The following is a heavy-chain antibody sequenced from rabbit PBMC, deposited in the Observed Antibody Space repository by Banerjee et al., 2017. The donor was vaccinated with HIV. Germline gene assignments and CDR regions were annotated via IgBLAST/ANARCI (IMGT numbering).Heavy chain of an antibody. Sequence: QQQLEESGGGLVKPGGTLTLTCKASGIDFSSYYYMCWVRQAPGKGLELIGYINTGSGSTDYASWVNGRFTISRSTSLNTVDLKMTSLTAADTATYFCARETPYADGYAYYFTLWGQGTLVTVS. D-gene: IGHD6-1*01. CDR1: GIDFSSYYY. CDR3: ARETPYADGYAYYFTL. V-gene: IGHV1S43*01. J-gene: IGHJ4*01. CDR2: INTGSGST.